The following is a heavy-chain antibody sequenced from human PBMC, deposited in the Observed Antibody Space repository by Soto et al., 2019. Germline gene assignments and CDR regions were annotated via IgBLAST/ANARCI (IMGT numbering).Heavy chain of an antibody. D-gene: IGHD3-3*01. V-gene: IGHV3-23*01. CDR1: GFAFSSYA. CDR2: ISGSGGST. CDR3: AKTPSDMFGVAGDAFDI. J-gene: IGHJ3*02. Sequence: EVQLLESGGGLVQPGGSLRLSCAASGFAFSSYAMSWVRQAPGKGLEWVSAISGSGGSTYYADSVKGRFTISRDNSKNTLYLQMNSLRAQDTAVYYCAKTPSDMFGVAGDAFDIWGQGTMVTVSS.